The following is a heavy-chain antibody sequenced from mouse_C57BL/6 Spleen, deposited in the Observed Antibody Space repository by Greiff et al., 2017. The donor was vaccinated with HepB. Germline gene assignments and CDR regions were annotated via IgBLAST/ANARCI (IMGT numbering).Heavy chain of an antibody. CDR1: GFSLTSYG. J-gene: IGHJ4*01. V-gene: IGHV2-2*01. D-gene: IGHD2-3*01. Sequence: QVQLQQSGPGLVQPSQSLSITCTVSGFSLTSYGVHWVRQSPGKGLEWLGVIWSGGSTDYNAAFISRLSISKDNSKSQVFFKMNSLQADDTAIYYCARGGIYDGYYDAMDYWGQGTSVTVSS. CDR3: ARGGIYDGYYDAMDY. CDR2: IWSGGST.